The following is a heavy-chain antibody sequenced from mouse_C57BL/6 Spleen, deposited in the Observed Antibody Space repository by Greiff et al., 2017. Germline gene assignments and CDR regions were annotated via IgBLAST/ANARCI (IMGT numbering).Heavy chain of an antibody. D-gene: IGHD2-3*01. Sequence: EVKLVESGGGLVQPKGSLKLSCAASGFTFNTYAMHWVRQAPGKGLELVARIRSKSSNYATYYADSVKDRFTISRDDSHSILYLQMNNLKTEDTAIYYCVRGIIYDGYYGEYYFDYWGQGTTLTVSS. J-gene: IGHJ2*01. V-gene: IGHV10-3*01. CDR1: GFTFNTYA. CDR3: VRGIIYDGYYGEYYFDY. CDR2: IRSKSSNYAT.